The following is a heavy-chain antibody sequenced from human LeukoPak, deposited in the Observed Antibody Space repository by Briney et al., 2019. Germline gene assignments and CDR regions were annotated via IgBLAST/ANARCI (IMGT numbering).Heavy chain of an antibody. J-gene: IGHJ4*02. CDR2: IYRGWST. D-gene: IGHD3-22*01. CDR1: GFTVSSNY. V-gene: IGHV3-53*01. Sequence: GGSLRLSCAASGFTVSSNYMSWVRQAPGKGLEWVSVIYRGWSTDYADSVKGRFTISRDNSKNTLYLQMNSLRAEDTAVYYCALQNDSSPFDYWGQGTLVTVSS. CDR3: ALQNDSSPFDY.